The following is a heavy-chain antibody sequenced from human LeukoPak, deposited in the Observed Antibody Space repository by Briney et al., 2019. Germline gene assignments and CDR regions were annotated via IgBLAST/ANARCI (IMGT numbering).Heavy chain of an antibody. CDR2: IYYSGSS. J-gene: IGHJ4*02. CDR1: GGSISSSNW. CDR3: ARHVDTATDYFDY. V-gene: IGHV4-39*01. Sequence: SETLSLTCAVSGGSISSSNWWSWVRQPPGKGLEWIGSIYYSGSSYYNPSLKSRVTISVHTSKNQFSLKLSSVTAADTAVYYCARHVDTATDYFDYWGQGTLVTVSS. D-gene: IGHD5-18*01.